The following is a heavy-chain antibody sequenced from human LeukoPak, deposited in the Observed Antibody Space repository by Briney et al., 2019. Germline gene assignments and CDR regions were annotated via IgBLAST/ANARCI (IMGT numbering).Heavy chain of an antibody. D-gene: IGHD4-23*01. Sequence: SETLSLTCTVSGSSISSYYWSWIRQPPGKGLEWIGYIYYSGSTNYNPSLKSRVTISVDTSKNQFSLKLSSVTAADTAVYYCAGYGGNSYNWFDPWGQGTLVTVSS. CDR1: GSSISSYY. CDR3: AGYGGNSYNWFDP. CDR2: IYYSGST. V-gene: IGHV4-59*01. J-gene: IGHJ5*02.